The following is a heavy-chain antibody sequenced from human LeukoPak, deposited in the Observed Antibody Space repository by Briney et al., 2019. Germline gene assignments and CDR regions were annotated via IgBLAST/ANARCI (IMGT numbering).Heavy chain of an antibody. CDR2: ISAYNGNT. CDR1: GYTFTSYG. J-gene: IGHJ4*02. D-gene: IGHD3-22*01. CDR3: AREYYDSSGYPGPFDY. Sequence: ASVKVSCKASGYTFTSYGISWVRQAPGQGLEWMGWISAYNGNTNYAQKLQGRVTMTTDTSTSTAYMELSSLRSEDTAVYYCAREYYDSSGYPGPFDYWGQGTLVTVSS. V-gene: IGHV1-18*01.